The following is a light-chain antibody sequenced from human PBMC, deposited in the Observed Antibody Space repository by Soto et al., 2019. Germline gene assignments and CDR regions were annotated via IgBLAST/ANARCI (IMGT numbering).Light chain of an antibody. J-gene: IGLJ1*01. CDR3: FSYAGSITYV. CDR2: EGS. CDR1: SSDVGSYNL. Sequence: SVLTQPASVAGSPGQSITISCTGTSSDVGSYNLVSWYQQHPGKAPKVMIYEGSKRPSGVSNRFSGSKSGNTASLTISGLQAEDEADYYCFSYAGSITYVFGTGTKVTVL. V-gene: IGLV2-23*01.